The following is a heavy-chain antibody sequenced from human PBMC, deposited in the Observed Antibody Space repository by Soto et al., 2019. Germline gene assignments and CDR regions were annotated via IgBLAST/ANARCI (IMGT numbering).Heavy chain of an antibody. V-gene: IGHV3-30*18. Sequence: GGSLRLSCAASGFTFSSYGMHWIRQAPGKGLEWVAVISYDGSNKYYADSVKGRFTISRDNSKNTLYLQMNSLRAEDTAVYYCAKGGSYQDYWGQGTLVTFSS. D-gene: IGHD1-26*01. CDR3: AKGGSYQDY. J-gene: IGHJ4*02. CDR1: GFTFSSYG. CDR2: ISYDGSNK.